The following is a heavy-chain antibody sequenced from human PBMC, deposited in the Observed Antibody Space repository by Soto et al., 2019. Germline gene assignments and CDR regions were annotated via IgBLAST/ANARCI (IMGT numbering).Heavy chain of an antibody. V-gene: IGHV3-30*18. J-gene: IGHJ4*02. CDR2: ISYDGSNK. CDR3: AKDSYSSSWHYFDY. CDR1: GFTFSSYG. Sequence: QVQLVESGGGVVQPGRSLRLACAASGFTFSSYGMHWVRQAPGKGLEWVAVISYDGSNKYYADSVKGRFTISRDNSKNTLYLQMNSLRAEDTAVYYCAKDSYSSSWHYFDYWGQGTLVTVSS. D-gene: IGHD6-13*01.